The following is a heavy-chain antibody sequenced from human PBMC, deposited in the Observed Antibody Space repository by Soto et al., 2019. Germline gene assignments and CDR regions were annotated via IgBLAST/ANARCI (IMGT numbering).Heavy chain of an antibody. Sequence: EAQLVESGGDLARPGGSRRLSCVASGFTFTNTWMTWVRQAPGKGLEWVGRIKNKGEGETTDYAAPVKGRFTISRDDSKNTLFLQMNSLKTEDTAVYYCATGAGSPAEHFDYWGQGTLVTVSS. CDR3: ATGAGSPAEHFDY. CDR1: GFTFTNTW. CDR2: IKNKGEGETT. V-gene: IGHV3-15*01. J-gene: IGHJ4*02. D-gene: IGHD3-10*01.